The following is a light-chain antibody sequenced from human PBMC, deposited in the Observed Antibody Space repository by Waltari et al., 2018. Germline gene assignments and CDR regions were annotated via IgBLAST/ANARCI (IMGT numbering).Light chain of an antibody. CDR2: KDS. Sequence: RWFQQKPGQAPGLRIYKDSERPSRIPGRFSGSSSGATVTLTITGAQVEDEADYYCYSSTDNSGIFGGGTTLTVL. J-gene: IGLJ2*01. V-gene: IGLV3-27*01. CDR3: YSSTDNSGI.